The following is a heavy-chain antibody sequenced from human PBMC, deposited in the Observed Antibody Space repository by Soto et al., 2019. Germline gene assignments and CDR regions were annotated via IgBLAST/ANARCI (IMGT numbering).Heavy chain of an antibody. CDR1: GFTFTSSA. D-gene: IGHD3-22*01. J-gene: IGHJ3*02. CDR2: IVVGSGNT. CDR3: AANPLSSCYDSCCYYACDI. Sequence: GASVKVSCKASGFTFTSSAVQWVRQARGQRLEWIGWIVVGSGNTNYAQKFQERVTITRDMSTSTAYMELSSLRSEDTAVYYCAANPLSSCYDSCCYYACDIWGQVTMAIVAS. V-gene: IGHV1-58*01.